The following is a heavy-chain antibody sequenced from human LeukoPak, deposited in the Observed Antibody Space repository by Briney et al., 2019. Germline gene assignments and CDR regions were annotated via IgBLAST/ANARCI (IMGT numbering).Heavy chain of an antibody. J-gene: IGHJ4*02. CDR2: IYYSGST. D-gene: IGHD2-15*01. V-gene: IGHV4-59*01. CDR1: GGSIISYY. CDR3: ARETCSGVYCYLLDY. Sequence: SETLSLTCTVSGGSIISYYWNWIRQPPGNGLEWIGYIYYSGSTNHNPSLKSRVTISVDTSKNQFSLKLSSVTAADTAMYYCARETCSGVYCYLLDYWGQGTLVTVSS.